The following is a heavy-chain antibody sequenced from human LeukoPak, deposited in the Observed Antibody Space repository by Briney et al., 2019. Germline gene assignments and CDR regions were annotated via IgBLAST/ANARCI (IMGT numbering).Heavy chain of an antibody. CDR3: ARVSSVVGIAVAVDGGFDY. CDR2: INHSGST. J-gene: IGHJ4*02. D-gene: IGHD6-19*01. Sequence: SETLSLTCAVYGGSFSGYYWSWLRQPPGKGLEWLGEINHSGSTNYNASLKSRVTISVDTSKNQFSLKLSSVTAADTAVYYCARVSSVVGIAVAVDGGFDYWGQGTLVTVSA. V-gene: IGHV4-34*01. CDR1: GGSFSGYY.